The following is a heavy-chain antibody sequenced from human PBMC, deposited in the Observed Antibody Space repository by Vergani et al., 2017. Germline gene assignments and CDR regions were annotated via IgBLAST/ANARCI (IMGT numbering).Heavy chain of an antibody. CDR3: ASQDIVVVVAATNYYYGMDV. Sequence: QVQLVQSGAEVKKPGSSVKVSCKASGGTFSSYTISWVRQAPGQGLEWMGRIIPILGIANYAQKFQGRVTITADKSTSTAYMELSSLRSEDTAVYYCASQDIVVVVAATNYYYGMDVWGQGP. D-gene: IGHD2-15*01. CDR2: IIPILGIA. J-gene: IGHJ6*02. V-gene: IGHV1-69*02. CDR1: GGTFSSYT.